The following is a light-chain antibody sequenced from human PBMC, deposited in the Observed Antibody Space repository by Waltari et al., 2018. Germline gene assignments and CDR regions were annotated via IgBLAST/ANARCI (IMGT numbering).Light chain of an antibody. CDR2: LGS. Sequence: DLVVTQSPLSLPVTPGEPASISCRSSQSLLHSNGYNYLDWYLQKPGQSPQLLIYLGSNRASGVPDRFSGSGSGTDFTVKISRVEAEDVGVYYCMQSLRALWTFGQGTKVEIK. CDR3: MQSLRALWT. V-gene: IGKV2-28*01. J-gene: IGKJ1*01. CDR1: QSLLHSNGYNY.